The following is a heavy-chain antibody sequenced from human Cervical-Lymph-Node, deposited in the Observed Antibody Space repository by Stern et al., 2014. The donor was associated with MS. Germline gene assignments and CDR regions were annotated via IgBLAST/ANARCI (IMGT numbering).Heavy chain of an antibody. CDR1: GFTFSNSY. CDR2: ISSSGDTI. V-gene: IGHV3-11*01. CDR3: ARDRQYYFDY. Sequence: VQLVESGGGLVKPGGSLRLSCAASGFTFSNSYMSWIRQAPGKGLEWISYISSSGDTIYYADSVKGRFTISRDNAKDSLYLQMNSLRADDTAVYYCARDRQYYFDYWGQGTLVTVSS. J-gene: IGHJ4*02.